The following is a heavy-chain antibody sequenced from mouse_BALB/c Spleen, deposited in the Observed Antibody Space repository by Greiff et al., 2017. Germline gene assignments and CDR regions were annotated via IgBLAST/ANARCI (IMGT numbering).Heavy chain of an antibody. V-gene: IGHV5-17*02. D-gene: IGHD2-3*01. CDR2: ISSGSSTI. CDR3: ARSRNGYYHFDY. CDR1: GFTFSSFG. Sequence: EVQLVESGGGLVQPGGSRKLSCAASGFTFSSFGMHWVRQAPEKGLEWVAYISSGSSTIYYADTVKGRFTISRDNPKNTLFLQMTSLRSEDTAMYYCARSRNGYYHFDYWGQGTTLTVSS. J-gene: IGHJ2*01.